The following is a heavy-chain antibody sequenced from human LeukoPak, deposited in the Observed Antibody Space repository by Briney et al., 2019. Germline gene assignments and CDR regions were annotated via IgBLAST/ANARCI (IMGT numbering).Heavy chain of an antibody. Sequence: PGGSLRLSCAASGFTFSSYAMSWVRQAPGKGLEWVSAISGSGGSTYYADFVKGRFTISRDNSKNTLYLQMNSLRAEDTAVYYCAKDEYSGYVGWFDPWGQGTLVTVSS. CDR3: AKDEYSGYVGWFDP. D-gene: IGHD5-12*01. J-gene: IGHJ5*02. CDR1: GFTFSSYA. V-gene: IGHV3-23*01. CDR2: ISGSGGST.